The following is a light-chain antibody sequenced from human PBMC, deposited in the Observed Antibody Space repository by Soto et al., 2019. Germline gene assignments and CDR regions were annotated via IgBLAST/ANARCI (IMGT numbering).Light chain of an antibody. V-gene: IGLV3-21*02. CDR2: NDK. Sequence: YDLTQLLSVSVAPGQTARITCGGYNIRTESVHWYQQKPGQAPVMVVYNDKDRPSGIPKRFAGSNSGNTATLTISRVEAGDEADYYCQVWNSSSDHYVFGSGTKVIVL. CDR1: NIRTES. CDR3: QVWNSSSDHYV. J-gene: IGLJ1*01.